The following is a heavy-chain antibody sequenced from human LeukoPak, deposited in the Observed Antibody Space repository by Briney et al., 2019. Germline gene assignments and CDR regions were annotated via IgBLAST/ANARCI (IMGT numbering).Heavy chain of an antibody. J-gene: IGHJ4*02. D-gene: IGHD5-24*01. CDR2: IIPIFGTA. CDR3: ARDQERDGSNLYFFGY. CDR1: GGTFSSYA. V-gene: IGHV1-69*01. Sequence: ASVKVSCKASGGTFSSYAISWVRQAPGHGLEWMGGIIPIFGTATYAQKFQGRVTITADESTSTAYMGLSSLRSEDTAVYYCARDQERDGSNLYFFGYWGQGTLVTVSS.